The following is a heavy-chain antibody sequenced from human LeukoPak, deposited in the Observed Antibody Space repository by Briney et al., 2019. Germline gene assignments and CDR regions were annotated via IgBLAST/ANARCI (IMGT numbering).Heavy chain of an antibody. CDR3: ARVDFREMATMGAFDI. CDR1: GGSFSGYY. Sequence: PSETLSLTCAVYGGSFSGYYWSWIRQPPGKGLEWIGEINHSGSTNYNPSLKSRVTISVDTSKNQFSLKLSSVTAADTAVSYCARVDFREMATMGAFDIWGQGTMVTVSS. D-gene: IGHD5-24*01. V-gene: IGHV4-34*01. CDR2: INHSGST. J-gene: IGHJ3*02.